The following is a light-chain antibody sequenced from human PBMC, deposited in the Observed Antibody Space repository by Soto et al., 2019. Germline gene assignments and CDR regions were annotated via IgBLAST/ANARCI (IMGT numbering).Light chain of an antibody. CDR2: EGS. CDR3: CSYAGVV. J-gene: IGLJ2*01. CDR1: SSDVGSYNF. V-gene: IGLV2-23*01. Sequence: QSALTQPASVSGSPGQSITISCTGTSSDVGSYNFVSWYQQHPGKAPKLMIYEGSKRPSGVSNRFSGSKSGNTASLTISGHQAEDEADYYSCSYAGVVFGGGTKLTVL.